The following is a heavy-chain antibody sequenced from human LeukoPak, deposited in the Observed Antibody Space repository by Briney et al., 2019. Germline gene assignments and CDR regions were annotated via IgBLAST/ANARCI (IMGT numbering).Heavy chain of an antibody. CDR1: GYTFTNSA. D-gene: IGHD3-22*01. J-gene: IGHJ4*02. CDR2: INSKTGES. Sequence: ASVKVSCKASGYTFTNSALTWLRQAPGQGLEWMGWINSKTGESTYAQGFTGRFVFSLDTSVNTAYLHISSLQAEDSAIYYCARPQRLCPYSTCYSDFDYWGQGTLVTVSS. CDR3: ARPQRLCPYSTCYSDFDY. V-gene: IGHV7-4-1*02.